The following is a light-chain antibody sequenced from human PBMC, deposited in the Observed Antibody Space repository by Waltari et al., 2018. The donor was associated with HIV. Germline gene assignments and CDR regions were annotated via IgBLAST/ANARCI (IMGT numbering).Light chain of an antibody. J-gene: IGLJ2*01. Sequence: SYVLTQPPSVSVAPGKTARITCGGTNIGSKSVHWYQQKPGQAPLLVIHYDSARPPGIPERFSGSNSGNTATLTISRVEAGDEADYYCQVWDSSSDHVVFGGGTNLTVL. CDR3: QVWDSSSDHVV. CDR1: NIGSKS. CDR2: YDS. V-gene: IGLV3-21*04.